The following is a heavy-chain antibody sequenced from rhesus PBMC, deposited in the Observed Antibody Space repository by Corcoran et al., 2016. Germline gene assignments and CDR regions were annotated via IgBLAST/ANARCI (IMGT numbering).Heavy chain of an antibody. Sequence: QVQLQESGPGLVKPSETLSLTCAVSGYSISSNYWSWIRQPPGKGLEWIGYIYGSRGTTYSNPSLKRRVTISTDTSKNQFSLKLSSVAAADPAVYYCARLGLGGAAAGPVFDYWGQGVLVTVSS. CDR1: GYSISSNY. CDR2: IYGSRGTT. V-gene: IGHV4-147*01. J-gene: IGHJ4*01. D-gene: IGHD6S26*01. CDR3: ARLGLGGAAAGPVFDY.